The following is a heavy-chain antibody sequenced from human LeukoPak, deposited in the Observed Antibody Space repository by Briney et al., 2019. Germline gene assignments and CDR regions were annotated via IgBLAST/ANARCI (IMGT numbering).Heavy chain of an antibody. Sequence: PSETLSLTCAVYGGSSSGYYWSWIRQPPGKGLEWIGEINHSGSTNYNPSLKSRVTISVDTSKNQFSLKLSSVTAADTAVYYCACIAAAGTDYWGQGTLVTVSS. V-gene: IGHV4-34*01. J-gene: IGHJ4*02. CDR3: ACIAAAGTDY. CDR2: INHSGST. D-gene: IGHD6-13*01. CDR1: GGSSSGYY.